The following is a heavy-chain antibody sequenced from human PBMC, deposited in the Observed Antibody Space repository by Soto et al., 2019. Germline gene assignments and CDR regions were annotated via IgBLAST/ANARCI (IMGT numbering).Heavy chain of an antibody. Sequence: VQLVESGGGLVQPGGSLRLSCAASGFTFTDYWMHWVRLVPGKGLVWVSRINGGGGYTTYADFAKGRFTISRDNAKNVVHLQMNSLSAGDRAVYYCARDFTTAGTPGVDFESWGQGTPVTVSS. CDR1: GFTFTDYW. CDR2: INGGGGYT. V-gene: IGHV3-74*01. CDR3: ARDFTTAGTPGVDFES. J-gene: IGHJ4*02. D-gene: IGHD4-17*01.